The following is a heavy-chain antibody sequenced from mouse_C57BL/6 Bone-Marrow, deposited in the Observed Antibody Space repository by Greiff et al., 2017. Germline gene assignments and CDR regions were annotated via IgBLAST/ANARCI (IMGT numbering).Heavy chain of an antibody. CDR2: IDPSDSYT. CDR1: GYTFTSYW. CDR3: ARRYYGSSYFWYFDV. V-gene: IGHV1-59*01. Sequence: QVQLQQPGAELVRPGTSVTLSCKASGYTFTSYWMHWVKQRPGQGLEWIGVIDPSDSYTTYNQKFKGKAILTVDTSSSTAYMQLSSLKSEDSAVYYCARRYYGSSYFWYFDVWGTGTTVTVSS. D-gene: IGHD1-1*01. J-gene: IGHJ1*03.